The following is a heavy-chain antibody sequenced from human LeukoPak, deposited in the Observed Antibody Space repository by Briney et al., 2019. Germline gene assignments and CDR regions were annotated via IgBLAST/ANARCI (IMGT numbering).Heavy chain of an antibody. CDR1: GFTFSSYG. J-gene: IGHJ4*02. CDR3: ARDYYDSSGYYYFDY. V-gene: IGHV3-23*01. CDR2: ISGSGGST. Sequence: GGTLRLSCAASGFTFSSYGMSWVRQAPGKGLEWVSAISGSGGSTYYADSVKGRFTISRDNAKNSLYLQMNSLRAEDTAVYYCARDYYDSSGYYYFDYWGQGTLVTVSS. D-gene: IGHD3-22*01.